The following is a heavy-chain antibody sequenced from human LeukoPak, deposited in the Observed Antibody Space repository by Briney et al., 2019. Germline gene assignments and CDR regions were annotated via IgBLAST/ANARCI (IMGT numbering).Heavy chain of an antibody. CDR1: GFTFSNYN. Sequence: PGGSLRLSCAASGFTFSNYNMNWVRQAPGKGLEWVSSISSSSSYIYYADSLKGRFTISRDNAKNSLYLQMNSLRAEDTAVYYCAKDGGGYDTSGYYYGDYWGQGTLVTVSS. V-gene: IGHV3-21*04. CDR3: AKDGGGYDTSGYYYGDY. D-gene: IGHD3-22*01. J-gene: IGHJ4*02. CDR2: ISSSSSYI.